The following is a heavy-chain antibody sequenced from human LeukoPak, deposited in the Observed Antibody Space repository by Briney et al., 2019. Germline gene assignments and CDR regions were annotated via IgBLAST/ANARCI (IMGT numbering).Heavy chain of an antibody. D-gene: IGHD3-10*01. CDR2: INSDGSST. Sequence: GGSLRLSCAASGFTFSTPWMYWVRQAPGKGLVWVSRINSDGSSTSYADSVKGRFTISRDNAKNTLYLQMNSLRAEDTAVYYCYGKAYWGQGTLVTVSS. V-gene: IGHV3-74*01. CDR3: YGKAY. CDR1: GFTFSTPW. J-gene: IGHJ4*02.